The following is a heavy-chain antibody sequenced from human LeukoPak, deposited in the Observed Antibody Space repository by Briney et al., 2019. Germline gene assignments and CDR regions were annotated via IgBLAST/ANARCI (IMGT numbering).Heavy chain of an antibody. CDR1: GGSISSSSYY. J-gene: IGHJ4*02. CDR2: ISYSGST. D-gene: IGHD3-22*01. Sequence: SETLSLTCTVSGGSISSSSYYWGWIRQPPGKGLEWIGSISYSGSTYYNPSLKSRVTISVDTSKNQFSLKLSSVTAADTAVYSCARSDRVANYFDYGGKEILVPVSS. CDR3: ARSDRVANYFDY. V-gene: IGHV4-39*01.